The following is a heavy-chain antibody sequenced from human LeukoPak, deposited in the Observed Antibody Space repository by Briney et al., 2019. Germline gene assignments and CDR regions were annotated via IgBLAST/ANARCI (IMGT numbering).Heavy chain of an antibody. CDR1: GFTFSHHW. D-gene: IGHD2-2*01. Sequence: GGSLRLSCEASGFTFSHHWMSWVRQAPGKGLEWVANINQDGSEGYYVDSVKGRFTISRDNDKNSLYLQMSSLRGEDTAVYYCARDADSYADHWGQGTLVTVPS. CDR2: INQDGSEG. J-gene: IGHJ1*01. CDR3: ARDADSYADH. V-gene: IGHV3-7*04.